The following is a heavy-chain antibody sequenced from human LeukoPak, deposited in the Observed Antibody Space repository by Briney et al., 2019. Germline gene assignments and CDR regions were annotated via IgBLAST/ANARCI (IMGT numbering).Heavy chain of an antibody. J-gene: IGHJ5*02. D-gene: IGHD1-26*01. CDR2: ISNRGDTI. CDR3: VRGGFYWFDP. V-gene: IGHV3-11*01. Sequence: PGGSLRLSCAASGFTLIDNYMTWIRQAPGKGLEWVSSISNRGDTIYYADSVKGRFSISRDNAKNSLYLQMNDLRVDDTAVYYCVRGGFYWFDPWGQGTLVTVPS. CDR1: GFTLIDNY.